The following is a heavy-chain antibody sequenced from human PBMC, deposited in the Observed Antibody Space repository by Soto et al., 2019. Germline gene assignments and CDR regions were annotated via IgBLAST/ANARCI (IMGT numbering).Heavy chain of an antibody. CDR3: ARGLGYGGNF. CDR2: IYYSGST. J-gene: IGHJ4*02. Sequence: QVQLQESGPVLVKPSETLSLTCTVSGGSISSYYWSWIRQPPGKGLEWIGYIYYSGSTNYNPSLKSRVTISVDTSKNQFSLKLSSVTAADTAVYYCARGLGYGGNFWGQGTLVTVSS. V-gene: IGHV4-59*01. CDR1: GGSISSYY. D-gene: IGHD4-17*01.